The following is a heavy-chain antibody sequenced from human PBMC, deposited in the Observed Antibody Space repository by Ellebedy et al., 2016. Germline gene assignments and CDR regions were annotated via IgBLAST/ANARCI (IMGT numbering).Heavy chain of an antibody. CDR1: GFTFSSYG. J-gene: IGHJ4*02. D-gene: IGHD1-7*01. CDR3: ARDLITGTTLISWGFDY. CDR2: IWYDGSNK. Sequence: GESLKISXAASGFTFSSYGMHWVRQAPGKGLEWVAVIWYDGSNKYYADSVKGRFTISRDNSKNTLYLQMNSLRAEDTAVYYCARDLITGTTLISWGFDYWGQGTLVTVSS. V-gene: IGHV3-33*01.